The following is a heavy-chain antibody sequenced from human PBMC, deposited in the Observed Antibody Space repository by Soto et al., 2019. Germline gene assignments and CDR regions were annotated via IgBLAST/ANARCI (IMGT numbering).Heavy chain of an antibody. CDR2: INPNSGGT. Sequence: ASVKVSCKASGYIFTDYYMHWVRQAPGQELGWMGRINPNSGGTNYAQKFQGRVTMTRDTSISTAYTELSSLRSEDTAVYYCARNVVPAAIYYYYGMDVWGQGNTVRVSS. J-gene: IGHJ6*02. V-gene: IGHV1-2*06. D-gene: IGHD2-2*01. CDR1: GYIFTDYY. CDR3: ARNVVPAAIYYYYGMDV.